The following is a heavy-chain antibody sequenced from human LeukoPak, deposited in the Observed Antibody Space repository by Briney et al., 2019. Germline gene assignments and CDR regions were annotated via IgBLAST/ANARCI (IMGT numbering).Heavy chain of an antibody. CDR3: ARQRNYDVWSGYFENPHGFDT. CDR2: FYYSGST. J-gene: IGHJ3*02. V-gene: IGHV4-39*01. CDR1: GGSISSSTYY. Sequence: SETLSLTCTVSGGSISSSTYYWGWIRQPPGKGLEWIGSFYYSGSTYYNPSLKSRVTISVDTSKNQFSLKLSSVTAADTAVYYCARQRNYDVWSGYFENPHGFDTWGQGTMVTVSS. D-gene: IGHD3-3*01.